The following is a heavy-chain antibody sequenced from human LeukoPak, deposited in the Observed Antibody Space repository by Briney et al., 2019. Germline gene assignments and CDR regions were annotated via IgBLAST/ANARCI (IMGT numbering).Heavy chain of an antibody. Sequence: ASVKVSCEASGGTFSSYAISWVRQAPGQGLEWMGRIIPIFGIANYAQKFQGRVTITADKSTSTAYMELSSLRSEDTAVYYCARDRDGYNTYDYWGQGTLVTVSS. D-gene: IGHD5-24*01. CDR1: GGTFSSYA. CDR2: IIPIFGIA. V-gene: IGHV1-69*04. J-gene: IGHJ4*02. CDR3: ARDRDGYNTYDY.